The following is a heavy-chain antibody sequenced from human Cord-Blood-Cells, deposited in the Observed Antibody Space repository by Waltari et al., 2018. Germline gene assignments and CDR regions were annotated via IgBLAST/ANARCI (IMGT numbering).Heavy chain of an antibody. Sequence: QLQLQESGPGLVKPSETLSPTCTVSGGSISSSSYYWGWIRQPPGNGLEWIGSIYYSGSTYYNPSLKSRVTISVDTSKNQFSLKLSSVTAADTAVYYCARLTGDPGYFDYWGQGTLVTVSS. CDR2: IYYSGST. D-gene: IGHD7-27*01. CDR1: GGSISSSSYY. J-gene: IGHJ4*02. V-gene: IGHV4-39*01. CDR3: ARLTGDPGYFDY.